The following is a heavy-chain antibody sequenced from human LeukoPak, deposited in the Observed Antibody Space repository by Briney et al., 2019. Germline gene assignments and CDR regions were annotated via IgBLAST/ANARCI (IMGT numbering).Heavy chain of an antibody. CDR3: VGSSRTGEFDP. CDR2: MNPNSGNT. V-gene: IGHV1-8*01. D-gene: IGHD6-13*01. J-gene: IGHJ5*02. Sequence: ASVKVSCKASGYTFTSYDINWVRQATGQGLEWMGWMNPNSGNTSYAQKFQGRVTMTRNTSISTAYMELSSLRSEDTAVYYCVGSSRTGEFDPWGQGTLVTVSS. CDR1: GYTFTSYD.